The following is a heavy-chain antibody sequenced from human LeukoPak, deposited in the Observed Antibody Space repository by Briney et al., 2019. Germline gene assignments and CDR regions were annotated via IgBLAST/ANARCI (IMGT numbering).Heavy chain of an antibody. CDR2: FDPEDGET. D-gene: IGHD6-19*01. Sequence: ASVKVSCKVSGNTLTELSMHWVRQAPGKGLEWMGGFDPEDGETIYAQKFQGRVTMTEDTSTDTAYMELSSLRSEDTAVYYCATHPTRYSSGWYDYWGQGTLVTVSS. CDR1: GNTLTELS. CDR3: ATHPTRYSSGWYDY. V-gene: IGHV1-24*01. J-gene: IGHJ4*02.